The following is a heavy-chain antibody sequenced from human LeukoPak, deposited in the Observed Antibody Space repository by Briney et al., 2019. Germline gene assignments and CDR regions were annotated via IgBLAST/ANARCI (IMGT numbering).Heavy chain of an antibody. CDR3: ALERRGYLDY. V-gene: IGHV4-59*01. D-gene: IGHD1-1*01. CDR1: GGSISSYY. CDR2: IYYSGST. J-gene: IGHJ4*02. Sequence: PSETLSLTCTVSGGSISSYYWSWIRQPPGKGLGWIGYIYYSGSTNYNPSLKGRVTISVDTSKNQFSLKLSSVTAADTAVYCCALERRGYLDYWGQGTLVTVSS.